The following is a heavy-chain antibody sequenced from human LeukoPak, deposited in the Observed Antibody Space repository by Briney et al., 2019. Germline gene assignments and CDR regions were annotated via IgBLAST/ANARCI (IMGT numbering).Heavy chain of an antibody. J-gene: IGHJ4*02. CDR3: AREIRGYSYFDY. CDR1: GFTFRSYW. D-gene: IGHD1-26*01. Sequence: GGSLRLSCAASGFTFRSYWTSWVRQAPGKGLEWVADIKQDGSEKYYVDSVKGRFTISTGNAKNSVYLQMNSLRAEDTAVYYCAREIRGYSYFDYWGQGTLVTVSS. V-gene: IGHV3-7*03. CDR2: IKQDGSEK.